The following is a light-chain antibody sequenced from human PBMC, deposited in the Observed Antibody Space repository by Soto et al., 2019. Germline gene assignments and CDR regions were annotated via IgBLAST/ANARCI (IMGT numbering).Light chain of an antibody. CDR3: SSYAGSNTYV. CDR1: SNDVGIYNL. J-gene: IGLJ1*01. CDR2: EVF. Sequence: QSVLTQPASVSGSPGQSITISCTGTSNDVGIYNLVSWYQQHPGKAPKLVIYEVFRRPSGVSDRFSGSKSGNTASLTISGLHAEDEADYYCSSYAGSNTYVFRTGTKVTVL. V-gene: IGLV2-23*02.